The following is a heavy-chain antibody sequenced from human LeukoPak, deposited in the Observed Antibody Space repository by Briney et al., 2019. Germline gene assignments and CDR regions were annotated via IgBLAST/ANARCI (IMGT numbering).Heavy chain of an antibody. CDR2: VYYSGST. V-gene: IGHV4-30-4*01. D-gene: IGHD1-26*01. CDR1: DGSISSGDYY. CDR3: ARRHLGSYYDNWFDP. J-gene: IGHJ5*02. Sequence: PSETLSLTCTVSDGSISSGDYYWSWIRQPPGKDLEWIGYVYYSGSTYYNPSLKSRVTISVDTSKNQFSLKLSSVTAADTAVYYCARRHLGSYYDNWFDPWGQGTLVTVSS.